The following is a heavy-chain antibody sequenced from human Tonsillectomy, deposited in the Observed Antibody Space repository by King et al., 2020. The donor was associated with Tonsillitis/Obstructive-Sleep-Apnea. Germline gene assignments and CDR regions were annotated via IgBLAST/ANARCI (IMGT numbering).Heavy chain of an antibody. CDR3: ARRGGGIVVVPAVRDAFDI. D-gene: IGHD2-2*01. J-gene: IGHJ3*02. CDR1: GYSFTSYW. Sequence: QLVQSGAEVKKPGESLKISCKGSGYSFTSYWIGWVRQMPGKGLEWMGIIYPGDSDTRYSPSFQGQVTISADKSISTDYLQWGSLKASDTAMYYCARRGGGIVVVPAVRDAFDIWGQGTMVTVSS. V-gene: IGHV5-51*01. CDR2: IYPGDSDT.